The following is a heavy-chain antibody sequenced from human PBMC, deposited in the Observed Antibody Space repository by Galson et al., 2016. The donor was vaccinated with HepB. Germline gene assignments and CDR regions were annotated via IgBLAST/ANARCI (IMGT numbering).Heavy chain of an antibody. CDR1: GDSVNYFY. CDR3: ARRRPGGSMDF. V-gene: IGHV4-59*08. J-gene: IGHJ6*02. Sequence: SETLSLTCSVSGDSVNYFYWIWIRQSPGKGLEWIGYIYHSGSTSYNPSLKSRLTISIDKSKNRFSLQLNSVTAADTAVYFCARRRPGGSMDFWGPGTTVTVSS. D-gene: IGHD1-1*01. CDR2: IYHSGST.